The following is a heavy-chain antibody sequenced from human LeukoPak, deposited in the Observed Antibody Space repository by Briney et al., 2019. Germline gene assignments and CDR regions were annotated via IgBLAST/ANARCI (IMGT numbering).Heavy chain of an antibody. CDR2: INPNSGGT. D-gene: IGHD5-18*01. CDR3: ARGDRRTLWAPLDY. Sequence: ASVKVSCKASGYTFTGYYMHWVRQAPGQGLEWLGWINPNSGGTDYAQNFQGRVTMTRDTSISTAYMELSRLRSDDTAMYFCARGDRRTLWAPLDYWGQGTLVTVSS. CDR1: GYTFTGYY. V-gene: IGHV1-2*02. J-gene: IGHJ4*02.